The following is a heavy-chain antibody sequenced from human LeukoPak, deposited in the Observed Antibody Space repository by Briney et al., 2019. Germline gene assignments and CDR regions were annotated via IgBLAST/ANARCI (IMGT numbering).Heavy chain of an antibody. J-gene: IGHJ4*02. D-gene: IGHD6-6*01. CDR1: GYTLTSYA. CDR2: INTNTGNP. CDR3: ARDPTYSSSLPFDY. Sequence: ASVKVSCKASGYTLTSYAMNWVRQAPGQGLEWMGWINTNTGNPTYAQGLTGRFVFSLDTSVSTAYLQISSLKAEDTAVYYCARDPTYSSSLPFDYWGQGTLVTVSS. V-gene: IGHV7-4-1*02.